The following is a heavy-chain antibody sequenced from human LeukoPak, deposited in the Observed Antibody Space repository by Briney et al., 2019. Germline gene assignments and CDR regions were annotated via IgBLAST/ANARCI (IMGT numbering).Heavy chain of an antibody. V-gene: IGHV4-59*01. Sequence: SETLSLTCTVSGGSISSYYWSWIRQPPGKGLEWIGYIYYSGSTNYNPSLKSRVTISVDTSKNQFSLKLSSVTAADTAVYYCARVRSRQLADYYYGMDVWGQGTTVTVSS. CDR2: IYYSGST. J-gene: IGHJ6*02. CDR3: ARVRSRQLADYYYGMDV. CDR1: GGSISSYY. D-gene: IGHD6-6*01.